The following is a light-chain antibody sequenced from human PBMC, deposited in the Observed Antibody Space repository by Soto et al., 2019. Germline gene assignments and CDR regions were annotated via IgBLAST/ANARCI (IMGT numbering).Light chain of an antibody. V-gene: IGLV2-14*01. CDR3: SSYTSSSTYV. CDR2: EVS. CDR1: SSDVGGYNY. J-gene: IGLJ1*01. Sequence: QSALTQPASVSGSPGQSITISCTGTSSDVGGYNYVSWYQQNPGKAPKLMIYEVSNRPSGVSNRFSGSKSGNTASLTISGLQAYDEADYYCSSYTSSSTYVFGTGTKLTVL.